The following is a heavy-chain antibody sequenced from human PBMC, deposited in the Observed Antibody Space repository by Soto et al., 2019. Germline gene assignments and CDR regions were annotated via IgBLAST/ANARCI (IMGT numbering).Heavy chain of an antibody. CDR3: ARVGYYYDGSGD. D-gene: IGHD3-22*01. CDR1: GFTFSSYE. CDR2: ISSSGSTI. J-gene: IGHJ4*02. Sequence: PGGSLRLSCAASGFTFSSYEMNWVRQAPGKGLEWVSYISSSGSTIYYVDSVKGRFTISRDDAKNSLYLQMNSLRVEDTAVYYCARVGYYYDGSGDWGQGTLVTVSS. V-gene: IGHV3-48*03.